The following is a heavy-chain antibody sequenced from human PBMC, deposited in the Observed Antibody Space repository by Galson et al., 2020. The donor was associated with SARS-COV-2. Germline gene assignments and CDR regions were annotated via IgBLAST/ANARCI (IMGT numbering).Heavy chain of an antibody. Sequence: ETLETLSLTCTVSGGSIRSYYWSWIRQSPGKGLEWIGYIYYIGGTEYNPSLKSRVTISVDTSKNQVSLKLTSVTAADTAMYYCATSFSSGWYAFDYWGQGTLVTVSS. J-gene: IGHJ4*02. CDR2: IYYIGGT. CDR3: ATSFSSGWYAFDY. D-gene: IGHD6-19*01. V-gene: IGHV4-59*01. CDR1: GGSIRSYY.